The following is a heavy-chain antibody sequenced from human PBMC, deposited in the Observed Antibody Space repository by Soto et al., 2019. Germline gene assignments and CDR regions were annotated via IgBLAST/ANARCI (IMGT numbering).Heavy chain of an antibody. V-gene: IGHV4-39*01. CDR1: GGSISSSSYY. D-gene: IGHD3-3*01. CDR2: IYYSGST. J-gene: IGHJ4*02. CDR3: ASLPEGSGYPINY. Sequence: QLQLQESGPGLVKPSETLSLTCTVSGGSISSSSYYWGWIRQPPGKGLEWIGSIYYSGSTYYNPSLKSRVTISVDTSKNQFSLKLSSVTAADTAVYYCASLPEGSGYPINYWGQGTLVTVSS.